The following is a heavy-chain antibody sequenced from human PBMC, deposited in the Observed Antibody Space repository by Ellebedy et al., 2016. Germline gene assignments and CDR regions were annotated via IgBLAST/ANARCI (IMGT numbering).Heavy chain of an antibody. V-gene: IGHV1-69*06. CDR3: NLYYYDSSGYYSDY. Sequence: SVKVSXXASGGTFSSYAISWVRQAPGQGLEWMGGIIPIFGTANYAQKFQGRVTITADKSTNTAYMELSSLRSEDTAVYYCNLYYYDSSGYYSDYWGQGTLVTVSS. J-gene: IGHJ4*02. CDR2: IIPIFGTA. CDR1: GGTFSSYA. D-gene: IGHD3-22*01.